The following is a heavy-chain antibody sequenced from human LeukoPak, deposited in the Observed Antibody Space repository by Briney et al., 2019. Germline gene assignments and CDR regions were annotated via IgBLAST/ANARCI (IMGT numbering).Heavy chain of an antibody. V-gene: IGHV4-59*08. CDR3: ARREGSSSSWLFDY. Sequence: PSETLSLTCTVSGGSISSYYWSWIRQPPGKGLEWIGYIYYSGSTSYNPSLKSRVTISVDTSKNQFSLKLSSVTAADTAVYYCARREGSSSSWLFDYWGQGTLVTVSS. CDR1: GGSISSYY. CDR2: IYYSGST. D-gene: IGHD6-13*01. J-gene: IGHJ4*02.